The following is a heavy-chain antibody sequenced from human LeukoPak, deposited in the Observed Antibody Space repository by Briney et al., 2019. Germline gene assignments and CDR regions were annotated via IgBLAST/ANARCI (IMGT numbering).Heavy chain of an antibody. D-gene: IGHD2-2*01. J-gene: IGHJ4*02. Sequence: GGSLRLSCAASGFTFSSYGMHWVRQAPGKGLEWVAFIRYDGSNKYYADSVKGRFTISRDNAKNSLYLQMNSLRAEDTAVYYCTRVDDDCSSTSCHPVTDYWGQGTLVTVSS. V-gene: IGHV3-30*02. CDR2: IRYDGSNK. CDR1: GFTFSSYG. CDR3: TRVDDDCSSTSCHPVTDY.